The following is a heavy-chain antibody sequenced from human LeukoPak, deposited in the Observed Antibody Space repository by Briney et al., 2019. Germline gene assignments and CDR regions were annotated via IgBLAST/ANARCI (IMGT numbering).Heavy chain of an antibody. Sequence: PSETLSLTCTVSDGSVSSRSYYWGWIRQPPGKGLEWIGSIYYSGSTYYNPSLKSRVTISVDTSKNQFSLKLSSVTAADTAVYYCARQAPLYYYDSSGYPYLDWGQGTLVTVSS. CDR3: ARQAPLYYYDSSGYPYLD. CDR1: DGSVSSRSYY. D-gene: IGHD3-22*01. CDR2: IYYSGST. V-gene: IGHV4-39*01. J-gene: IGHJ4*02.